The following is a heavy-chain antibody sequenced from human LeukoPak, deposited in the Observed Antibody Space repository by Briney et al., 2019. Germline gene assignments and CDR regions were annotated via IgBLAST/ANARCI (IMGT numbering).Heavy chain of an antibody. J-gene: IGHJ4*02. CDR3: ARGGTWDADS. CDR1: GFTFSSYW. D-gene: IGHD1-26*01. V-gene: IGHV3-7*01. CDR2: IKHDGSEG. Sequence: GGSLRLSCAVSGFTFSSYWMTWVRQAPGKGLEWVATIKHDGSEGYYVDSVKGRFTISRDNAKNSVYVQMNSPRGEDTAVYYCARGGTWDADSWAQGPLVTVSS.